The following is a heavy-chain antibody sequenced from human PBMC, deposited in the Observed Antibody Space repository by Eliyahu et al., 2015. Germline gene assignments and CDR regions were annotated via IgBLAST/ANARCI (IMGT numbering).Heavy chain of an antibody. D-gene: IGHD6-19*01. J-gene: IGHJ4*02. CDR2: XSGSGDYT. CDR3: AKAAYSSDWYEDY. CDR1: GFTFSLYA. Sequence: EVQLLESGGGLVQPGGSLRLSCAASGFTFSLYAMSWVRQAPGKGLEWVSTXSGSGDYTYYADSVKGRFTIFRDNSKNTLYLQMNSLRAEDTTVYYCAKAAYSSDWYEDYWGQGTLVTVSS. V-gene: IGHV3-23*01.